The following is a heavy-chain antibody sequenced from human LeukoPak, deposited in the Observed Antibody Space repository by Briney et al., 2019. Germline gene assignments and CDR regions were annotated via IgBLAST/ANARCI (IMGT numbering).Heavy chain of an antibody. V-gene: IGHV3-23*01. CDR3: AKGPVVVVAAPYWFDP. J-gene: IGHJ5*02. D-gene: IGHD2-15*01. CDR2: ISGSSGST. CDR1: GFTFSSYA. Sequence: GGSLRLSCAASGFTFSSYAMGWVRQAPGKGLEWVSAISGSSGSTYYADSVKGRFTISRDNSKNTLYLQMNSLRAEDTAVYYCAKGPVVVVAAPYWFDPWGQGTLVTVSS.